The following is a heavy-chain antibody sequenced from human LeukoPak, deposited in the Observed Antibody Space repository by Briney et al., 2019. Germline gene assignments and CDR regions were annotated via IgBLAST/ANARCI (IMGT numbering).Heavy chain of an antibody. J-gene: IGHJ3*02. Sequence: SETLSLTCTVSGGSISSYYWSWSRQPPGKGLEWIGYIYYSGSTNYNPSLKSRVTISVDTSKNQFSLKLSSVTAADTAVYYCAKSWQCFWSAFDIWGQGRMVTVSS. V-gene: IGHV4-59*01. CDR3: AKSWQCFWSAFDI. CDR1: GGSISSYY. D-gene: IGHD3-3*01. CDR2: IYYSGST.